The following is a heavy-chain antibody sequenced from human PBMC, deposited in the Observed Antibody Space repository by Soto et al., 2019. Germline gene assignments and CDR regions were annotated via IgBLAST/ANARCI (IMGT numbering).Heavy chain of an antibody. Sequence: QVQLVESGGGVVQPGRSLRLSCAASGFTFSSYGMHWVRQAPGKGLEWVAVIWYDGSNKYYADSVKGRFTISRDNSKNTLYLQMNSLSADDTAVYYCARRPGLDYWGQGTLVTVSS. V-gene: IGHV3-33*01. J-gene: IGHJ4*02. CDR2: IWYDGSNK. CDR1: GFTFSSYG. CDR3: ARRPGLDY.